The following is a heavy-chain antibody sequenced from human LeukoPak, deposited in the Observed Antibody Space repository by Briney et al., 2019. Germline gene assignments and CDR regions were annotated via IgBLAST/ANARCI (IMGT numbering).Heavy chain of an antibody. CDR3: ARHRFIGSAYPIAFDI. CDR1: GYSFITYW. V-gene: IGHV5-10-1*01. Sequence: GESLKISCKGSGYSFITYWISWVRQMPGKGLEWMGRIDPSDSYTNYSPSFQGHVTISADKSISTAYLQWSSLKASDTAMYYCARHRFIGSAYPIAFDIWGQGTMVTVSS. J-gene: IGHJ3*02. CDR2: IDPSDSYT. D-gene: IGHD3-22*01.